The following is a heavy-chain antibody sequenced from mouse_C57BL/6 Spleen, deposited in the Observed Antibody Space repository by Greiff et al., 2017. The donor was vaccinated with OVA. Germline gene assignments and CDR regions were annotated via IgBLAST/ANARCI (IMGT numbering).Heavy chain of an antibody. V-gene: IGHV1-82*01. CDR2: IYPGDGDT. Sequence: QVQLKQSGPELVKPGASVKISCKASGYAFSSSWMNWVKQRPGKGLEWIGRIYPGDGDTNYNGTFKGKATLTADKSSSTAYMQLSSLTSEDSAVYFGARFSSGYGYAMDYWGQGTSVTVSS. D-gene: IGHD3-2*02. CDR3: ARFSSGYGYAMDY. CDR1: GYAFSSSW. J-gene: IGHJ4*01.